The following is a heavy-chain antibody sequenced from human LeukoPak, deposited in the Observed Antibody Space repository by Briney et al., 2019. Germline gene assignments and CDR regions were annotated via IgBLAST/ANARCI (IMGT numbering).Heavy chain of an antibody. CDR1: GFTFSTYW. CDR3: ARSDYFHN. Sequence: GGSLRLSCAASGFTFSTYWMHWVRQVPGKGLVWVSRIKGDGSRTVYADSVKGRFTISRDNAKNTLSLQMSSLRAEDTAVYYCARSDYFHNWGQGTLVTVSS. CDR2: IKGDGSRT. D-gene: IGHD6-19*01. V-gene: IGHV3-74*01. J-gene: IGHJ4*02.